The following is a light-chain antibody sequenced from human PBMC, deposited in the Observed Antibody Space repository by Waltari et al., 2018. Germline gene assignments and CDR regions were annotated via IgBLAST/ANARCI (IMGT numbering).Light chain of an antibody. CDR3: QQYNNWPLT. J-gene: IGKJ4*01. Sequence: EIVMTQSPATLSVSPGERATLSCRASQSVSSNLAGYQQKPGQAPRVLIYGASTRATGIPARFSGSGSGTEFTLTISSLQSEDCAVYYCQQYNNWPLTFGGGTKVEIK. CDR2: GAS. CDR1: QSVSSN. V-gene: IGKV3D-15*01.